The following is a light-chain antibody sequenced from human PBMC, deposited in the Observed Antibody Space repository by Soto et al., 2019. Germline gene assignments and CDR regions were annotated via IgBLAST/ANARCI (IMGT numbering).Light chain of an antibody. CDR3: HLYGRSLP. Sequence: VCTVSPGTLSLSPGERAPLSWGASQSLRRNYIAWYQQRPGRAPRLLIYGASSRATGIPDRFSGSGSGTDFSLTISRLEPDDFPIYHSHLYGRSLPFGGGTKV. CDR2: GAS. J-gene: IGKJ4*01. V-gene: IGKV3-20*01. CDR1: QSLRRNY.